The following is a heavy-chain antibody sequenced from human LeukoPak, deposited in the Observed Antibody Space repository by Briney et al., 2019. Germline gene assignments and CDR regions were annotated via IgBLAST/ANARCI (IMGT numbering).Heavy chain of an antibody. V-gene: IGHV4-34*01. CDR2: INHSGST. Sequence: SETLSLTCGVYGGSLRGHYWSLIRQPPGKGLEWVGEINHSGSTNYNPSFWGRVTISVDTSKNQFFLKLNSVTAADTAVYYCARESDPITGYFYYYMDVWGRGTTVTVSS. CDR1: GGSLRGHY. J-gene: IGHJ6*03. CDR3: ARESDPITGYFYYYMDV. D-gene: IGHD3-10*01.